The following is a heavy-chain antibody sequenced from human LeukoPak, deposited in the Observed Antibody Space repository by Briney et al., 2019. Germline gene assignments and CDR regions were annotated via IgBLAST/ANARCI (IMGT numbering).Heavy chain of an antibody. J-gene: IGHJ4*02. CDR3: AKSRSSSPEYFDY. Sequence: GGSLRLSCAASGFTFSSYAMSWVRQAPGKGREWGSAISGSGGSTYYADSVKGRFTISRDNSKNTLYLQMNSLSAEDTAVYYCAKSRSSSPEYFDYWGQGTLVTVSS. CDR1: GFTFSSYA. CDR2: ISGSGGST. D-gene: IGHD6-6*01. V-gene: IGHV3-23*01.